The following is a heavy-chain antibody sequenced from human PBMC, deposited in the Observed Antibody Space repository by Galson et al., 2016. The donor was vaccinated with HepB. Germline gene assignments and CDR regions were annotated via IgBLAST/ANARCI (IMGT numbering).Heavy chain of an antibody. J-gene: IGHJ4*02. D-gene: IGHD3-10*01. Sequence: SVKVSCKASGYAFTTYDINWVRQATGQGLEWMGWMNPNSGNTGYAQKFQGRVTMTRNTSISTAYMELNSLRSEDTAAYFCAREDNYYGSGTDLDYWGQGTLVTVSS. CDR1: GYAFTTYD. CDR2: MNPNSGNT. CDR3: AREDNYYGSGTDLDY. V-gene: IGHV1-8*01.